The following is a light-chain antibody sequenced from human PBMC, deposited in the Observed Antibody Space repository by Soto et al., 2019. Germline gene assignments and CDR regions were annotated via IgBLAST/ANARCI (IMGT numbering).Light chain of an antibody. Sequence: QSALTQPASVSGSPGQSITISCTGTSSDIGGYNYVSWYQQHAGKAPKLMIYEVSNRPSGVSHRFSGSNSGNTASLTVSGHQAEDEADYYCNSYASTSVLVFCGGTKLTVL. J-gene: IGLJ3*02. CDR1: SSDIGGYNY. CDR2: EVS. CDR3: NSYASTSVLV. V-gene: IGLV2-14*01.